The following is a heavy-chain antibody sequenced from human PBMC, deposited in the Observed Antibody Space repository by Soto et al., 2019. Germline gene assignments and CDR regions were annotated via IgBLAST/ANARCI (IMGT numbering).Heavy chain of an antibody. CDR1: GGSISSYS. CDR2: IYHSGST. CDR3: ARVIAATDTISVWFDP. V-gene: IGHV4-30-2*01. D-gene: IGHD6-13*01. Sequence: SETLSLTCTVSGGSISSYSWSWIRQPPGKGLEWIGYIYHSGSTYYNPSLKSRVTISVDRSKNQFSLKLNSVTAADTAVYYCARVIAATDTISVWFDPWGQGTLVTVSS. J-gene: IGHJ5*02.